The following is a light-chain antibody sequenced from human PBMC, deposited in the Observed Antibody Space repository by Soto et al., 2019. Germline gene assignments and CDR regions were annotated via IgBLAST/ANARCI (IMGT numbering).Light chain of an antibody. CDR3: VLYMGSGIWV. CDR1: SGSVSTSYY. V-gene: IGLV8-61*01. Sequence: QTVVTQEPSFSVSPGRTVTLTCGLSSGSVSTSYYPSWYQQTPGQAPRTLIYSTNTRSSGVPDHFSGSILGNKAALTIAGAKADDESDYYCVLYMGSGIWVFGRGTKLTVL. J-gene: IGLJ3*02. CDR2: STN.